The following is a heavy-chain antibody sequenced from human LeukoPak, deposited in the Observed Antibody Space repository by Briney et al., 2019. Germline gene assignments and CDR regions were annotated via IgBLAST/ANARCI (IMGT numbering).Heavy chain of an antibody. CDR2: IKQDGSEK. Sequence: GGSLRLSCAASGFAFSSYWMSWVRQAPGKGLEGVANIKQDGSEKYYVDSVKGRFTISRDNAKNSLYLQMNSLRAEDTAVYYCARDGELGSPADAFDIWGQGTMVTVSS. D-gene: IGHD1-26*01. V-gene: IGHV3-7*01. CDR3: ARDGELGSPADAFDI. J-gene: IGHJ3*02. CDR1: GFAFSSYW.